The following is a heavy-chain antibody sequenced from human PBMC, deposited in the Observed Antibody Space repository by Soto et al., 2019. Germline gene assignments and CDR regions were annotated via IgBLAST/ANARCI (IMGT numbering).Heavy chain of an antibody. V-gene: IGHV1-69*13. CDR2: IIPIFGTA. D-gene: IGHD4-17*01. Sequence: RASVKVSCKASGGTFSSYAISWVRQAPGQGLEWMGGIIPIFGTANYAQKFQGRVTITADESTSTAYMELSSLRSEDTAVYYCASGLTVVQKDYYYGMDVWGQGTTVTVSS. CDR3: ASGLTVVQKDYYYGMDV. CDR1: GGTFSSYA. J-gene: IGHJ6*02.